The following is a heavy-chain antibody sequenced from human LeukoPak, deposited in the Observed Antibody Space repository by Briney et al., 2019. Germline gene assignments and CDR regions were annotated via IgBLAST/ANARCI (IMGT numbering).Heavy chain of an antibody. V-gene: IGHV1-18*01. CDR1: GYTFTRYG. Sequence: ASVKVSCKASGYTFTRYGISWVRQAPGQGLEWMGWISAYNGNTNYAQKLQGRVTMTTDTSTSTAYMELRSLRSDDTAVYYCARAEDWGPDWYFDLWGRGTLVTVSS. J-gene: IGHJ2*01. CDR2: ISAYNGNT. CDR3: ARAEDWGPDWYFDL. D-gene: IGHD7-27*01.